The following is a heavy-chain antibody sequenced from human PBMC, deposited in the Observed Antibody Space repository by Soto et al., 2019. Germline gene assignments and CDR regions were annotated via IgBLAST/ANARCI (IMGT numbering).Heavy chain of an antibody. CDR1: GYTFTSYA. CDR3: ARGQWPYYYYYYMDV. V-gene: IGHV1-3*01. CDR2: INAGSGNT. Sequence: ASVKVSCKASGYTFTSYAMHWVRQAPGQRLEWMGWINAGSGNTKYSQKFQGRVTITRDTSASTAYMELSSLRSEDTAVYYCARGQWPYYYYYYMDVWGQGTTVTVSS. J-gene: IGHJ6*03. D-gene: IGHD6-19*01.